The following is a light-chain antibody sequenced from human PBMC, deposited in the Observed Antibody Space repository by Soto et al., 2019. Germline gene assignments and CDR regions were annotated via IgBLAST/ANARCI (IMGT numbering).Light chain of an antibody. J-gene: IGLJ2*01. CDR3: AAWDDSLSGVV. CDR1: SSNIGSNY. CDR2: RNN. Sequence: QSVLTQPPSASGTPGQRVTISCSGSSSNIGSNYVYWYQQLPGTAPKLLIYRNNQRPSGVPDRFSGSSSGPSASLAISGLRSEDEADYYCAAWDDSLSGVVFGGGTKLTVL. V-gene: IGLV1-47*01.